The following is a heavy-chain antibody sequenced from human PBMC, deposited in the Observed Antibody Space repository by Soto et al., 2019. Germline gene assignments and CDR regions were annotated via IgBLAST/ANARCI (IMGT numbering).Heavy chain of an antibody. Sequence: GGSLRLSCAASGFTFSSYAMSWVRQAPGKGLEWVSAISGSGGSTYYADSVKGRFTISRDNSKNTLYLQMNSLRAEDTAVYYCAKFRGLYSSSWRDAFDIWGQGTMVTVSS. CDR1: GFTFSSYA. CDR3: AKFRGLYSSSWRDAFDI. J-gene: IGHJ3*02. CDR2: ISGSGGST. V-gene: IGHV3-23*01. D-gene: IGHD6-13*01.